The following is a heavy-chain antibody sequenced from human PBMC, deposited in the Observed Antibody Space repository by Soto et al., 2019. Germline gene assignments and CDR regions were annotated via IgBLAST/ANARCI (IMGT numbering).Heavy chain of an antibody. V-gene: IGHV3-74*01. CDR2: VNGDGSIT. CDR1: GITLSDYW. J-gene: IGHJ4*02. CDR3: AKRSSSSTFDY. Sequence: GGSLRLSCAGSGITLSDYWMYWVRQPPGKGLLWVSRVNGDGSITDYADSVKGRFTVSRDNARNTLYLQMNSLRAEDTAVYYCAKRSSSSTFDYWGQGTLVTVSS. D-gene: IGHD6-6*01.